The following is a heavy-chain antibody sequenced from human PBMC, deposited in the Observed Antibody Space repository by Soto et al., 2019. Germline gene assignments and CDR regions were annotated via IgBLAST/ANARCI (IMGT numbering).Heavy chain of an antibody. CDR1: GYTFTSYD. Sequence: QVQLVQSGAEVKKPGASVKVSCKASGYTFTSYDINWVRQATGQGLEWMGWMNPNSGNTGYAQKFQGRVTMTRNTSIRTAYMELSSLRSEDTAVYYCARGSAYYDFWSGYPITFFDYWGQGTLVTVSS. CDR3: ARGSAYYDFWSGYPITFFDY. D-gene: IGHD3-3*01. J-gene: IGHJ4*02. CDR2: MNPNSGNT. V-gene: IGHV1-8*01.